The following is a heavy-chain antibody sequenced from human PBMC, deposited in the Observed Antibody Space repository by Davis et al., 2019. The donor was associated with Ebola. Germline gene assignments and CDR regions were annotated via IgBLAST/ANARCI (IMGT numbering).Heavy chain of an antibody. CDR3: ARGGWLVAAKSLAR. D-gene: IGHD2-15*01. J-gene: IGHJ4*02. CDR1: GFTFSSYE. CDR2: ISSSGSTI. Sequence: GESLKISCAASGFTFSSYEMNWVRQAPGKGLEWVSYISSSGSTIYYADSVKGRFTISRDNAKNSLYLQMNSLRAEDTAVYYCARGGWLVAAKSLARWGQGTLVTVSS. V-gene: IGHV3-48*03.